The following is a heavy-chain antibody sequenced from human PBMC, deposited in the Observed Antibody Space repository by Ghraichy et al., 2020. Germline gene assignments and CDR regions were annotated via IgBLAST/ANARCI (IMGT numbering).Heavy chain of an antibody. D-gene: IGHD1-26*01. Sequence: GGSLRLSCTASGFTFGSYAMNWVRQAPGKGLEWVSLISGTGGGTNYAASDTGGGTYYADSVKGRFTISRDNSKNTLYLQMNSLRPEDTAVYYCAPIVGPTTGLYYFDYWGRGTLVTVSS. CDR2: ISGTGGGTNYAASDTGGGT. CDR1: GFTFGSYA. V-gene: IGHV3-23*01. J-gene: IGHJ4*02. CDR3: APIVGPTTGLYYFDY.